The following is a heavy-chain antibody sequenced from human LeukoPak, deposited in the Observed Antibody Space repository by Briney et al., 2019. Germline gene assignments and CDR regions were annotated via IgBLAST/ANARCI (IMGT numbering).Heavy chain of an antibody. V-gene: IGHV4-39*01. CDR3: VRHGVATMGYYYYMDV. D-gene: IGHD5-12*01. CDR1: AGSVSNGPYY. J-gene: IGHJ6*03. CDR2: FYYSGST. Sequence: PSETLSLTCTVSAGSVSNGPYYWGWIRQPPGKGLEWIGTFYYSGSTDYNPSLKSRVTISVDTSKNYFSLKLSSVTAADTAVYYCVRHGVATMGYYYYMDVRGKGTTVTVSS.